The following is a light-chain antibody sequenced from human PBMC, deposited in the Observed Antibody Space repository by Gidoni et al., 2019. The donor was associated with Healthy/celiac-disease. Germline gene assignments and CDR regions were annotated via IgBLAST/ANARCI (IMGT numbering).Light chain of an antibody. Sequence: ESVLTQSPGTLSLSPGDRATLSCMASQSVSSSYLAWYQQKPGQAPRLLIYGASSRATGIPDRFSGSGSGTDFTLTISRLEPEDFAVYYCQQYGSSPPFAFGPGTKVEIK. V-gene: IGKV3-20*01. CDR2: GAS. CDR1: QSVSSSY. CDR3: QQYGSSPPFA. J-gene: IGKJ3*01.